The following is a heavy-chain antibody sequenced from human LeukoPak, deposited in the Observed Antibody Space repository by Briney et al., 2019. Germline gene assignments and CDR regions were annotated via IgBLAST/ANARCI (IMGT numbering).Heavy chain of an antibody. CDR1: GGSISSSSYY. J-gene: IGHJ4*02. CDR2: IYYSGST. V-gene: IGHV4-39*01. CDR3: ARREGGFDY. Sequence: PSETLSLTCTVSGGSISSSSYYWGWIRQPPGRGLEWIGSIYYSGSTYYNPSLKSRVTISVDTSKNQFSLKLSSVTAADTAVYYCARREGGFDYWGQGTLVTVSS.